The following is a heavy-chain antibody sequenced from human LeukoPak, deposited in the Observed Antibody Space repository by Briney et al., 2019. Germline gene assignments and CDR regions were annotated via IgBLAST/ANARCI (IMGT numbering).Heavy chain of an antibody. CDR1: GYTFTSYA. J-gene: IGHJ5*02. CDR2: IIPIFGTA. D-gene: IGHD6-13*01. Sequence: SVKVSCKASGYTFTSYAISWVRQAPGQGLEWMGGIIPIFGTANYAQKFQGRVTITADKSTSTAYMELSSLRSEDTAVYYCARDSSSWYEGSNWFDPWGQGTLVTVSS. V-gene: IGHV1-69*06. CDR3: ARDSSSWYEGSNWFDP.